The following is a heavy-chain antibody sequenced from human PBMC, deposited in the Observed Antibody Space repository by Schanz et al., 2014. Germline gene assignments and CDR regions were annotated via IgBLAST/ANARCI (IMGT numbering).Heavy chain of an antibody. CDR1: GYTFTSYG. CDR2: ISPYNGNT. D-gene: IGHD5-12*01. CDR3: ARDFSAYVTNDFDY. J-gene: IGHJ4*02. Sequence: QVQLVQSGAEVKKPGASVKVSCKASGYTFTSYGISWVRQAPGQGLEWMGWISPYNGNTNYAQKLQGSVTMTTDTTTRTTYMERTRLRFTDADVYSCARDFSAYVTNDFDYWGQGTLVTVSS. V-gene: IGHV1-18*01.